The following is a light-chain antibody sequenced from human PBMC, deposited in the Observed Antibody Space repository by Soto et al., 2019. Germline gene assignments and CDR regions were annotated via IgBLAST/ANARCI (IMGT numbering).Light chain of an antibody. V-gene: IGLV2-11*01. CDR3: CSYAGSYSYV. CDR2: DVS. J-gene: IGLJ1*01. CDR1: SSDVGGYNY. Sequence: QSVLTQPASVSGSPGQSLTISCTGTSSDVGGYNYVSWYQEQPGKAPKLMIYDVSKRPSGVPDRFSGSKSGNTASLTISGLQAEDEADYYCCSYAGSYSYVFGTGTKVTVL.